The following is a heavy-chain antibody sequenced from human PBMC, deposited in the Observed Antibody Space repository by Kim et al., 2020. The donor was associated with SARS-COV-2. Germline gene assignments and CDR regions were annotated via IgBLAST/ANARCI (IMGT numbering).Heavy chain of an antibody. D-gene: IGHD3-9*01. J-gene: IGHJ6*02. CDR3: ARQLGRYFDWLNYYYYGMDV. CDR2: IYPGDSDT. Sequence: GESLKISCKGSGYSFTSYWIGWVRQMPGKGLEWMGIIYPGDSDTRYSPSFQGQVTISADKSISTAYLQWSSLKASDTAMYYCARQLGRYFDWLNYYYYGMDVWGQGTTVTVSS. CDR1: GYSFTSYW. V-gene: IGHV5-51*01.